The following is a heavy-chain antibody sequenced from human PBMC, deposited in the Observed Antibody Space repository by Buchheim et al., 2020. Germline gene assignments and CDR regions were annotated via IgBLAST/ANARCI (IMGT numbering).Heavy chain of an antibody. CDR2: ISYDGSNK. Sequence: QVQLVESGGGVVQPGRSLRLSCAASGFTFSSYGMHWVRQAPGKGLEWVAVISYDGSNKYYADSVKGRFTISRDNSKNTLYLQMNSLRAEDTAVYYCAKAWAGTEYYGMDAWGQGTT. CDR1: GFTFSSYG. V-gene: IGHV3-30*18. CDR3: AKAWAGTEYYGMDA. D-gene: IGHD1-7*01. J-gene: IGHJ6*02.